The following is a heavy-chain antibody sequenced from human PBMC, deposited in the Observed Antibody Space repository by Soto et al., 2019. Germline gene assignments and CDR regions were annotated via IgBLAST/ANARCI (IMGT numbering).Heavy chain of an antibody. D-gene: IGHD5-12*01. Sequence: PSETLSLTCTFSGGSISSYYWSLIRQPPGKGLEWIGYIYYSGSTNYNPSLKSRVTISVDTSKNQFSLKLSSVTAADTAVYYCARHDPIVATTLDYWGQGTLVTVSS. CDR3: ARHDPIVATTLDY. CDR1: GGSISSYY. V-gene: IGHV4-59*08. CDR2: IYYSGST. J-gene: IGHJ4*02.